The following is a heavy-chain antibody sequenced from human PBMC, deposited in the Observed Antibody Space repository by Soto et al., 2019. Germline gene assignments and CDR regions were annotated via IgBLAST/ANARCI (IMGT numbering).Heavy chain of an antibody. D-gene: IGHD5-18*01. V-gene: IGHV4-31*03. J-gene: IGHJ4*02. CDR2: IYYSGST. Sequence: QVQLQESGPGLVKPSQTLSLTCTVSGGSISSGGYYWSWIRQHPGKGLEWIGYIYYSGSTYYNPSLKSRVIISVDTSKNQFSLKLSSVTAADTAVYYCARSHFWSSSYSYAHWGQGTLVTVSS. CDR3: ARSHFWSSSYSYAH. CDR1: GGSISSGGYY.